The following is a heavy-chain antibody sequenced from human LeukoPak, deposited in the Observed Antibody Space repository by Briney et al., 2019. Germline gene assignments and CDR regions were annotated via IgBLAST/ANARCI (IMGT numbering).Heavy chain of an antibody. V-gene: IGHV4-59*01. J-gene: IGHJ5*02. Sequence: PSETLSLTCTVSGGSISSYYWSWIRQPPGKGLEWTGYIYYSGSTNYNPSLKSRVTISVDTSKNQFSLKLSSVTAAVTAVYYCARDRGWYWFDPWGQGTLVTVSS. CDR3: ARDRGWYWFDP. CDR2: IYYSGST. D-gene: IGHD6-19*01. CDR1: GGSISSYY.